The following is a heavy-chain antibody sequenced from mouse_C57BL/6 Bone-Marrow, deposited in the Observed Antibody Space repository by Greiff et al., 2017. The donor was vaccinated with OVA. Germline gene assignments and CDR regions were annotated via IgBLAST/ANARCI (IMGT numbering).Heavy chain of an antibody. CDR2: IHPSDSDT. J-gene: IGHJ4*01. CDR1: GYTFTSYW. D-gene: IGHD1-1*01. V-gene: IGHV1-74*01. Sequence: QVQLKQPGAELVKPGASVKVSCKASGYTFTSYWMHWVKQRPGQGLEWIGRIHPSDSDTNYNQKFKGKATLTVDKSSSTAYMQLSSLTSEDSAVYYCAIDYYGSSYVDAMDYWGQGTSVTVSS. CDR3: AIDYYGSSYVDAMDY.